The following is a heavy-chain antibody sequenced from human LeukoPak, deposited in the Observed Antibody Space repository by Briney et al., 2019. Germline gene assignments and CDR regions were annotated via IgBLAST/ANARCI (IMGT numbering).Heavy chain of an antibody. Sequence: SVTLSLTCPVSGGFISSYYCSWIRQPPGRGLEWIGHIYYSGSTNYNPSLKSRVTISVDTSKNRFSLKLSSVTAADTAVYYCAREVFDTSLRLYYGMDVWGQGTTVTVSS. V-gene: IGHV4-59*01. CDR3: AREVFDTSLRLYYGMDV. D-gene: IGHD3-3*01. J-gene: IGHJ6*02. CDR2: IYYSGST. CDR1: GGFISSYY.